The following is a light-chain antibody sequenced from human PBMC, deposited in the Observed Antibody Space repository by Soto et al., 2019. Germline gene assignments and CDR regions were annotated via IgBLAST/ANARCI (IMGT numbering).Light chain of an antibody. V-gene: IGKV3-20*01. CDR3: HQYYSSPLS. J-gene: IGKJ4*01. Sequence: EIVLTQSPGTLSLSPGERATLSCRASQSVSSSYLAWYQQKPGQAPRLLIYGASSRATGIPDRFSGSGSGTDFTLTISRLEPEDFLVHYCHQYYSSPLSFGGGNKVEIK. CDR1: QSVSSSY. CDR2: GAS.